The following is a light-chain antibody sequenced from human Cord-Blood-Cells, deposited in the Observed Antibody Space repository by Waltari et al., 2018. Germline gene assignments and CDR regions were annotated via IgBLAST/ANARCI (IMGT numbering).Light chain of an antibody. J-gene: IGLJ2*01. CDR2: EVS. CDR3: SSYTSSSTVV. CDR1: SSDVGGYNY. Sequence: QSALTQPASVSGSPEQSITLSCPGTSSDVGGYNYVSWYQQHPGKAPKLMIYEVSNRPSGVSDRFSGSKSGNTASLTISGLQAEDEADYYCSSYTSSSTVVFGGGTKRTVL. V-gene: IGLV2-14*01.